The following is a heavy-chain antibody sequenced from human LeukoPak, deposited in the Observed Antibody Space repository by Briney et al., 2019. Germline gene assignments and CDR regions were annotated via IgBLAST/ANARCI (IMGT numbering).Heavy chain of an antibody. CDR3: ARGPGSSGGAFVGDY. J-gene: IGHJ4*01. CDR2: IDGGGSST. Sequence: GGSLRLSCAASGFTFSNHWMHWVRQVPGKGLVWVSRIDGGGSSTSYADSVWGRFSISRDNGKSTLYLQMNSLKVEDTAVYYCARGPGSSGGAFVGDYWGHGTLVTVSS. CDR1: GFTFSNHW. V-gene: IGHV3-74*01. D-gene: IGHD3-22*01.